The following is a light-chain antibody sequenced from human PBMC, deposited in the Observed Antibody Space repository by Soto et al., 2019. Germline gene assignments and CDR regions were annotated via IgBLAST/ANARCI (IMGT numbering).Light chain of an antibody. CDR1: QSVSSSY. V-gene: IGKV3-20*01. CDR3: QQYGSSPVT. J-gene: IGKJ1*01. CDR2: GAS. Sequence: EIVLTQSPGTLSLSPGERATLSCRASQSVSSSYLAWYQQKPGQAPRLLIYGASSRATGIPDRFSGSGSGTYSHITSSRLEAEVFAVYYCQQYGSSPVTFGQGTKVEIK.